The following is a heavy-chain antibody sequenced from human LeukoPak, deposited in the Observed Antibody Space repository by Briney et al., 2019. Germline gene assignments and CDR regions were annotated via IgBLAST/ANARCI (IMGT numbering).Heavy chain of an antibody. CDR3: ARVTRILGPTPTNFDC. CDR2: ISAYNGNT. D-gene: IGHD1-26*01. CDR1: GYTFTSYG. V-gene: IGHV1-18*01. Sequence: ASVKVSCKASGYTFTSYGITWVRQAPGQGLEWMGLISAYNGNTKYAQNFQGRVTMTTDTSTTTAYMELRSLRSDDTTVYYCARVTRILGPTPTNFDCWGQGTLVTVSS. J-gene: IGHJ4*02.